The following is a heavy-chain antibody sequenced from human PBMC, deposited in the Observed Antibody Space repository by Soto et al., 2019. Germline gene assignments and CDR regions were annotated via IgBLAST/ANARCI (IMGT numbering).Heavy chain of an antibody. J-gene: IGHJ6*02. V-gene: IGHV1-3*01. CDR3: ARLRAVAGPPAAFSGLNYYYYGMDV. CDR2: INAGNGNT. D-gene: IGHD6-19*01. Sequence: ASVKVSCKASGYTFTSYAMHWVRQAPGQRLEWMGWINAGNGNTKYSQKFQGRVTITRDTSASTAYMELSSLRSEDTAVYYCARLRAVAGPPAAFSGLNYYYYGMDVWGQGTTVTVSS. CDR1: GYTFTSYA.